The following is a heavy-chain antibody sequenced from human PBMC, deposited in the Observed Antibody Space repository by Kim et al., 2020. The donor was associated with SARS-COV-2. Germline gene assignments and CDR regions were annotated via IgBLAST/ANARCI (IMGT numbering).Heavy chain of an antibody. CDR3: ARDQTTVNSAPDNYYYGMDV. CDR2: INPSGGST. Sequence: ASVKVSCKASRYTFTSYYMHWVRQAPGQGLEWMGIINPSGGSTSYAQKFQGRVTMTRDTSTSTVYMELSSLRSEDTAVYYCARDQTTVNSAPDNYYYGMDVWGQGTTVTVSS. J-gene: IGHJ6*02. D-gene: IGHD4-4*01. V-gene: IGHV1-46*01. CDR1: RYTFTSYY.